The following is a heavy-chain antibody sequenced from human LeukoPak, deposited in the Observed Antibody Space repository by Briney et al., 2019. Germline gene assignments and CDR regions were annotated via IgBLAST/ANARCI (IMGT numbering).Heavy chain of an antibody. CDR1: GGSFSGYY. CDR2: INHSGST. CDR3: AKGRGFRVWDPWDN. V-gene: IGHV4-34*01. D-gene: IGHD3-16*01. Sequence: KPSETLSLTCAVYGGSFSGYYWSWIRQPPGKGLEWIGEINHSGSTNYNPSLKSRVTISVDTSKNQFSLKLSSVTAADTAVYYCAKGRGFRVWDPWDNWGQGTLITVSS. J-gene: IGHJ4*02.